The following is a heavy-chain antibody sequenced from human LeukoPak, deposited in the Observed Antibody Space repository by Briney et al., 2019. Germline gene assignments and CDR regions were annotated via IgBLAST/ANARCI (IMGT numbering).Heavy chain of an antibody. V-gene: IGHV4-39*01. J-gene: IGHJ4*02. CDR2: IYYNGGA. Sequence: SETLSLTCAVYGGSFSGYYWGWIRQPPGKGLEWIGSIYYNGGAYYNPSLKSRLTISVDTSKNQFSLKLSPVTAADMAVYYCARLSGTHYEAIDYWGQGTLVTVSS. D-gene: IGHD1-14*01. CDR3: ARLSGTHYEAIDY. CDR1: GGSFSGYY.